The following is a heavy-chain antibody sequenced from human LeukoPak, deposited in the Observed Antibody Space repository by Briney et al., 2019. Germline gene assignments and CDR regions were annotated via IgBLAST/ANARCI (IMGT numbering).Heavy chain of an antibody. CDR3: ARVPYYDYVWGSYRYQYNWFDP. D-gene: IGHD3-16*02. CDR2: IKQDGSEK. J-gene: IGHJ5*02. V-gene: IGHV3-7*01. CDR1: GFTFSSYW. Sequence: PGGSLRLSCAASGFTFSSYWMSWVRQASGKGLEWVANIKQDGSEKYYVDSVKGRFTISRDNAKNSLYLQMNSLRAEDTAVYYCARVPYYDYVWGSYRYQYNWFDPWGQGTLVTVSS.